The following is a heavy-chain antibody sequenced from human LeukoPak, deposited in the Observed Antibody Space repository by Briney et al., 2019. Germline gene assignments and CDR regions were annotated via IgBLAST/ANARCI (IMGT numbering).Heavy chain of an antibody. V-gene: IGHV3-53*01. CDR1: GFTVSSNY. CDR3: ARVAAAAGDPEYFQH. Sequence: HPGGSLRLSCAASGFTVSSNYMSWVRQAPGKGLEWVSVIYSGGSTYYADSVKGRFTISRDNSKNTLYLQMNSLRAEDTAVYYCARVAAAAGDPEYFQHWGQGTLVTVSS. J-gene: IGHJ1*01. CDR2: IYSGGST. D-gene: IGHD6-13*01.